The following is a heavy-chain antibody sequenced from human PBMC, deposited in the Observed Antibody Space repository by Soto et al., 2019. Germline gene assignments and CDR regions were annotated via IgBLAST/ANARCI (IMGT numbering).Heavy chain of an antibody. Sequence: ASVKVSCKASGYTFSGFYMHRVRQAPGQGLEWMGWINPNSGGTKSAEKFQGRVTMTRDTSISTAYMELSRLTSDDTAVYYCASAAVTGTAGLDFWGQGTQVTVSS. CDR1: GYTFSGFY. CDR3: ASAAVTGTAGLDF. J-gene: IGHJ4*02. V-gene: IGHV1-2*02. CDR2: INPNSGGT. D-gene: IGHD6-19*01.